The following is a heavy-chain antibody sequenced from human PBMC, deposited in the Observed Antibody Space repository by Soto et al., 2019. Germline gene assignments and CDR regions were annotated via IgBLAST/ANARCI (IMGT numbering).Heavy chain of an antibody. Sequence: ASVKVSCKASGYTFSGFYMHRVRQAPGQGLEWMGWINPNSGGTKSAEKFQGRVTMTRDTSISTAYMELSRLTSDDTAVYYCASAAVTGTAGLDFWGQGTQVTVSS. CDR1: GYTFSGFY. CDR3: ASAAVTGTAGLDF. J-gene: IGHJ4*02. V-gene: IGHV1-2*02. CDR2: INPNSGGT. D-gene: IGHD6-19*01.